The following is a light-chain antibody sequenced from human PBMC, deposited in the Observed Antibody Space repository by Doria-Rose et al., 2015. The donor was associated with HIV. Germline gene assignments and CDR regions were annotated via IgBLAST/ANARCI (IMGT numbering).Light chain of an antibody. CDR1: QSLLYTSTNY. CDR3: QQYYDTPS. J-gene: IGKJ3*01. Sequence: TQSPESLGMSLGERATLNCKSNQSLLYTSTNYLAWYQQKPGQPPKLLIYWASTRQSGVHARFSGSGSGTDFTLTISSLEAEDVAVYYCQQYYDTPSFGPGTTVDIK. V-gene: IGKV4-1*01. CDR2: WAS.